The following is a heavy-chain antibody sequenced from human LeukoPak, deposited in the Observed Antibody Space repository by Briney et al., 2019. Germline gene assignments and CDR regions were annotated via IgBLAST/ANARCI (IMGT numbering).Heavy chain of an antibody. J-gene: IGHJ4*02. V-gene: IGHV3-11*04. CDR2: FILIGTTI. CDR3: ASGYRYFDN. Sequence: YLLSYFILIGTTIYYGPSVNVRFPISRDNAKNSLYLQMNSLRAEDTAVYYCASGYRYFDNWGQGTLVTVSS. D-gene: IGHD5-18*01.